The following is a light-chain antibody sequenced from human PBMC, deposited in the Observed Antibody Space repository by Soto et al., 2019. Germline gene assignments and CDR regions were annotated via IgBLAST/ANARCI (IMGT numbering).Light chain of an antibody. CDR1: QTMSSNY. Sequence: EIVLTQSPGTLSLSPGEGATLSCRASQTMSSNYLAWYQQKPGQPPRLLIYGGSSRAAGIPDRFSGSGSGTDFTLTISRLEPEDFAVYYCQQYGSSRTFGQGTKVEV. V-gene: IGKV3-20*01. J-gene: IGKJ1*01. CDR2: GGS. CDR3: QQYGSSRT.